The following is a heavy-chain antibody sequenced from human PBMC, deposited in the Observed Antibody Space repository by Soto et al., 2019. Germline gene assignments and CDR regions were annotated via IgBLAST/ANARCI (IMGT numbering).Heavy chain of an antibody. V-gene: IGHV1-18*04. Sequence: APVKVSCKPSGYTFTSYGIVWVRQAPGQGLEWMGWISGSNGNTKSAQNLQGRVTMTTDTSTSTAYMELRSLRSHVTAVYYCARRDEIPVYAYYSFDVLAQGTTVTVSS. CDR3: ARRDEIPVYAYYSFDV. CDR2: ISGSNGNT. J-gene: IGHJ6*01. D-gene: IGHD1-20*01. CDR1: GYTFTSYG.